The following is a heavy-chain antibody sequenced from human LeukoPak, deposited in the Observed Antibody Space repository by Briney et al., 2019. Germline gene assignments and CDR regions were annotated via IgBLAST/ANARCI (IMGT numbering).Heavy chain of an antibody. CDR2: IYYSGST. CDR1: GGSISNGDHY. J-gene: IGHJ4*02. D-gene: IGHD2-2*01. Sequence: PSETLSLTCTVSGGSISNGDHYWSWIRQHPGKGLEWIGYIYYSGSTYYNPSLKSRVTISVDTSKNQFSLKLSSVTAADTAVYYCARVVPAAMLGRGYYFDYRGQGTLVTVSS. V-gene: IGHV4-31*03. CDR3: ARVVPAAMLGRGYYFDY.